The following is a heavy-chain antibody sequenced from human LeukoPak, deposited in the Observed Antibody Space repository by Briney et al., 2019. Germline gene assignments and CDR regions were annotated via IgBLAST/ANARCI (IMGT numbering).Heavy chain of an antibody. D-gene: IGHD3-9*01. CDR3: ARHEPRLRPFDSLLYFDT. CDR1: GGSITSSLYY. V-gene: IGHV4-39*01. CDR2: IQYSGST. Sequence: SETLSLTCTVSGGSITSSLYYWAWIRQTPGEGLEWIGTIQYSGSTYYNPSLRSRVTISADTSKNQFSLRLNSVTAADTAVYYCARHEPRLRPFDSLLYFDTWGQGTPGTVSS. J-gene: IGHJ4*02.